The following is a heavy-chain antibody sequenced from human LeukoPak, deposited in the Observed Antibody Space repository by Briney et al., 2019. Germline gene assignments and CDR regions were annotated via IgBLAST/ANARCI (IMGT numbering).Heavy chain of an antibody. V-gene: IGHV3-23*01. CDR3: AEGSSGYFVDL. J-gene: IGHJ5*02. D-gene: IGHD3-22*01. CDR2: VSNDGTGT. Sequence: GGSLRLSCAASGFTFNNYGLIWVRQAPGKGLEWVSAVSNDGTGTTYADFVKGRFAISRDNSKNTLFLQMTSLRAEDTGLYYCAEGSSGYFVDLWGQGTLVTVSS. CDR1: GFTFNNYG.